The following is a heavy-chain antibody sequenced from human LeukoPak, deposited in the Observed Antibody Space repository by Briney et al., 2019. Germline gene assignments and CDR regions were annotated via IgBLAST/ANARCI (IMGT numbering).Heavy chain of an antibody. D-gene: IGHD6-13*01. V-gene: IGHV4-4*07. J-gene: IGHJ4*02. Sequence: SETLSLICIVAGDSISNYYWSWIRHPAAKGLEGIRRIYTSGSTNYNPSLTSRVTMSLGTSKNQFSLKLTSVTPSDPGLYFFSREAAAGSFYFDYSGEGALGTASS. CDR1: GDSISNYY. CDR3: SREAAAGSFYFDY. CDR2: IYTSGST.